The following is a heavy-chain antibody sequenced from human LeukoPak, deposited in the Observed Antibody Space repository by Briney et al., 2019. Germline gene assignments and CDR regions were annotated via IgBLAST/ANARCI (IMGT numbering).Heavy chain of an antibody. Sequence: ASVKVSCKASGYTFTSYGISWVRQAPGQGLEWMGWISAYNGNTNYAQKLQGRVTMTTDTSTSTAYMELRSLRSDDTAVYYCARGRSSGWSGAEYFHHWGQGTLVTVSS. V-gene: IGHV1-18*01. J-gene: IGHJ1*01. D-gene: IGHD6-19*01. CDR1: GYTFTSYG. CDR2: ISAYNGNT. CDR3: ARGRSSGWSGAEYFHH.